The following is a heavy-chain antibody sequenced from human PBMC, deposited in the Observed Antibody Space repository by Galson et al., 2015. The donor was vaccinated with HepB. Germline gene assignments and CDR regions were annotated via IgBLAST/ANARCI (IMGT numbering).Heavy chain of an antibody. CDR1: GFTFSSYA. CDR3: ARDPHPITIWGFHYFDY. D-gene: IGHD3-9*01. Sequence: SLRLSCAASGFTFSSYAMHWVRQAPGKGLEWVAVISYDGSNKYYADSVKGRFTISRDNSKNTLYLQMNSLRAEDAAVYYCARDPHPITIWGFHYFDYWGQGTLVTVSS. CDR2: ISYDGSNK. V-gene: IGHV3-30*04. J-gene: IGHJ4*02.